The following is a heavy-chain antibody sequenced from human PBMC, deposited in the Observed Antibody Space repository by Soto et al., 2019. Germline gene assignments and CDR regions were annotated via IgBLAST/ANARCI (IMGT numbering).Heavy chain of an antibody. J-gene: IGHJ4*02. CDR1: GFSFISYP. V-gene: IGHV3-23*01. CDR2: ISGSGGSG. CDR3: AKDGCNCTSCYHFDY. Sequence: PEGSLRLACVASGFSFISYPMSWVRQAPGKGLEWVSAISGSGGSGYYADSVKGRFTMSRDNSKNTLYLQMISLRAEDTAVYYCAKDGCNCTSCYHFDYWGQGTVFTVSS. D-gene: IGHD2-2*01.